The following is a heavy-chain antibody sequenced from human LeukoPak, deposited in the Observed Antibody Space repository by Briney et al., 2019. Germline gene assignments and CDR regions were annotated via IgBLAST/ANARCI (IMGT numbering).Heavy chain of an antibody. V-gene: IGHV4-4*07. CDR2: IYSSGST. CDR3: ARAQAGTFSRFDP. Sequence: SETLSLTCAVSGGSISGYHWSWIRQAAGKGLEWIGRIYSSGSTNYNPSLKSRVIMSVDTSKNQLSLKLSSVTAADTAVYYCARAQAGTFSRFDPWGQGTLVTVSS. CDR1: GGSISGYH. J-gene: IGHJ5*02. D-gene: IGHD6-19*01.